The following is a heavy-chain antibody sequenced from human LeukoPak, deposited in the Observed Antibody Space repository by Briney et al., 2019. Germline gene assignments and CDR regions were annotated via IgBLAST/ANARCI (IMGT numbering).Heavy chain of an antibody. D-gene: IGHD3-10*02. Sequence: GGSLRLSCAASGFTFSSYWMSWVRQAPGKGLEWVANIKQDGSAKYYVDSVKGRFTISRDNAKNSLYLQMNSLRAEDTAVYYCAELGITMIGGVWGKGTTVTISS. CDR3: AELGITMIGGV. V-gene: IGHV3-7*01. CDR2: IKQDGSAK. J-gene: IGHJ6*04. CDR1: GFTFSSYW.